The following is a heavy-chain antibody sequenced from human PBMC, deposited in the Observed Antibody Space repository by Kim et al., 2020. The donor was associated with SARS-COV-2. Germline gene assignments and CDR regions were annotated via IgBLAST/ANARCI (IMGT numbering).Heavy chain of an antibody. CDR3: AKEGSSSSDYFDC. J-gene: IGHJ4*02. CDR2: IINSGSST. CDR1: GFTFSNYA. D-gene: IGHD6-13*01. Sequence: GGSLRLSCAASGFTFSNYAMSWVRQAPGKGLEWVSGIINSGSSTYYADSVKGRFTISRDNSKNTLYLQMNSLRAEDTAVYFCAKEGSSSSDYFDCWGQGTLVTVSS. V-gene: IGHV3-23*01.